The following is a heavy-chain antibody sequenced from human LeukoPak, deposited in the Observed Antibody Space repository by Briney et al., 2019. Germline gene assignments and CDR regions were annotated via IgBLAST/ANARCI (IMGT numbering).Heavy chain of an antibody. Sequence: SETLSLTCTFSGGSISTSSEYLGWIRPPPREGLEWIGSIYYSGSTYYNPSLKSRVTISVDTSKNQFSLKLSSVTAADTAVYYCARVLEATPYYFDDWGQGTLVTVSS. CDR2: IYYSGST. V-gene: IGHV4-39*07. CDR1: GGSISTSSEY. CDR3: ARVLEATPYYFDD. J-gene: IGHJ4*02. D-gene: IGHD5-12*01.